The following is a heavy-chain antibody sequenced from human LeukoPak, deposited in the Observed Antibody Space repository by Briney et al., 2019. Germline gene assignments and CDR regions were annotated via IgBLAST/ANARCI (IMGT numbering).Heavy chain of an antibody. CDR1: GFTFSYYT. Sequence: PGGSLRLSCAASGFTFSYYTMHWVRQAPGKGLEWVAVISYDGSNEYYADSVKGRFTISRDNSKNTLYLQMNSLRVEDTAVYYCARELNYYDSSGYYFSYWGQGTLVTVSS. J-gene: IGHJ4*02. CDR3: ARELNYYDSSGYYFSY. V-gene: IGHV3-30-3*01. D-gene: IGHD3-22*01. CDR2: ISYDGSNE.